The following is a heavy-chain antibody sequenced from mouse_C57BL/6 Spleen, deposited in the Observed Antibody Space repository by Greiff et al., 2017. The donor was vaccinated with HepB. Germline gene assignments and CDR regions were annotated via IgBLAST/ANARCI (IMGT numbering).Heavy chain of an antibody. J-gene: IGHJ2*01. CDR1: GYTFTSYW. CDR3: ARWGYGSSGGCY. Sequence: QVQLQQPGAELVKPGASVKLSCKASGYTFTSYWMQWVKQRPGQGLEWIGEIDPSDSYTNYNQKFKGKATLTVDTSSSTAYMQLSSLTSEDSAVYYCARWGYGSSGGCYWGQGTTLTVSS. CDR2: IDPSDSYT. V-gene: IGHV1-50*01. D-gene: IGHD1-1*01.